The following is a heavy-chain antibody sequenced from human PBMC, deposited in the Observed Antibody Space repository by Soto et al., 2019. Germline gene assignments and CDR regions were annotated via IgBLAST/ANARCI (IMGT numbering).Heavy chain of an antibody. CDR2: ISAYNGNT. CDR3: ARELWMWSSSSSSAFDI. Sequence: RASVKVSCKASGYTVTSYGISWVRQAPGQGLEWMGWISAYNGNTNYAQKLQGRVTMTTDTSTSTAYMELRSLRSDDTAVYYCARELWMWSSSSSSAFDIWGQVTMVTVSS. J-gene: IGHJ3*02. D-gene: IGHD6-19*01. CDR1: GYTVTSYG. V-gene: IGHV1-18*01.